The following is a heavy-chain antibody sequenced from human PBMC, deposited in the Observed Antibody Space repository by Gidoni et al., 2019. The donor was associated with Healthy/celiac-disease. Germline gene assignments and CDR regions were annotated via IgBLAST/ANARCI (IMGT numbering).Heavy chain of an antibody. J-gene: IGHJ4*02. V-gene: IGHV3-23*01. CDR2: ISGSAGST. CDR3: AKYGRDGYSIDY. D-gene: IGHD5-18*01. Sequence: EVQLLESGGGLVQPGGSLRLSCTASGFTFISYAMIWVRQAPGTGLDCVSAISGSAGSTYYADSVNGRFTISRDNSKITLYLQMNSLRAEDTAVYYCAKYGRDGYSIDYWGQGTLVTVSS. CDR1: GFTFISYA.